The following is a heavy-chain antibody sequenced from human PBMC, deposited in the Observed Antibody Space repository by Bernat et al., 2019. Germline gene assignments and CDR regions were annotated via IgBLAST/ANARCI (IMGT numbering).Heavy chain of an antibody. CDR2: ISYDGSNK. J-gene: IGHJ4*02. CDR3: ARPTGIAVAGNY. CDR1: GFTFSSYA. V-gene: IGHV3-30*04. Sequence: QVQLVESGGGVVQPGRSLRLSCAASGFTFSSYAMHWVRQAPGKGLEWVAVISYDGSNKYYADSVKGRFTISRDNSKNTLYLQMNSLRAEDTAVYYCARPTGIAVAGNYWGQGTLVTVSS. D-gene: IGHD6-19*01.